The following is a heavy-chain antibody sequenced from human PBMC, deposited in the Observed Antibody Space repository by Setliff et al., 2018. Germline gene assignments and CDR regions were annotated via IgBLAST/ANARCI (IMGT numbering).Heavy chain of an antibody. CDR3: ARSFSRREKFLLDY. J-gene: IGHJ4*02. Sequence: SETLSLTCTVYGGSFSGYYWSWIRQPPGTGLEWIGEINHSGSTNYNPSLKSRVTISVDTSKNQFSLKVSSVTAADTAVYYCARSFSRREKFLLDYWGQGALVTVSS. CDR2: INHSGST. V-gene: IGHV4-34*01. CDR1: GGSFSGYY.